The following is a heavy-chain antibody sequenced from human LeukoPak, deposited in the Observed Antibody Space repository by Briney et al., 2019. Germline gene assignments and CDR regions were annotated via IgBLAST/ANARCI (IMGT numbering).Heavy chain of an antibody. CDR2: INHSGST. Sequence: PSETLSLTCAVYGGSFSGYYWSWIRQPPGKGLEWIGEINHSGSTNYNPSLKSRVTISVDTSKNQFSLKLSSVTAADTAVYYCVYGSESWYNRDELRCYYGWGQGITVTVSS. CDR3: VYGSESWYNRDELRCYYG. D-gene: IGHD3-10*01. V-gene: IGHV4-34*01. CDR1: GGSFSGYY. J-gene: IGHJ6*01.